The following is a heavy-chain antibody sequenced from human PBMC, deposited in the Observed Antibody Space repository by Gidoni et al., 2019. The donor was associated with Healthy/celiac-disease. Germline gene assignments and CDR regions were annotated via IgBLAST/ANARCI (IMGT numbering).Heavy chain of an antibody. J-gene: IGHJ5*02. D-gene: IGHD6-19*01. Sequence: QVQLQESGPGLVKPSETLSLTCTVSGGSISSYYWSWIRQPPGKGLEWIGYIYYSGSTNYNPSLKSRVTISVDTSKNQFSLKLSSVTAADTAVYYCARGYGSGWYSGETEEYNWFDPWGQGTLVTVSS. CDR3: ARGYGSGWYSGETEEYNWFDP. V-gene: IGHV4-59*01. CDR1: GGSISSYY. CDR2: IYYSGST.